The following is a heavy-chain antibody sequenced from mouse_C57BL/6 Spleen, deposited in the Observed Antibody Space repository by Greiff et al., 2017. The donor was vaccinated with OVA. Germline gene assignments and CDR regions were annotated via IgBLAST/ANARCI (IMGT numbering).Heavy chain of an antibody. D-gene: IGHD1-1*01. V-gene: IGHV2-2*01. CDR3: ARTDYYGSLAFAY. J-gene: IGHJ3*01. CDR1: GFSLTSYG. Sequence: VKLVESGPGLVQPSQSLSITCTVSGFSLTSYGVHWVRQSPGKGLEWLGVIWSGGSTDYNAAFISRLSISKDNSKSQVFFKMNSLQADDTAIYYCARTDYYGSLAFAYWGQGTLVTVSA. CDR2: IWSGGST.